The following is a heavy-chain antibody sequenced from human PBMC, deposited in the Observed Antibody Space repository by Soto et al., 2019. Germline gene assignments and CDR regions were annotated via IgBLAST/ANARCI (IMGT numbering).Heavy chain of an antibody. J-gene: IGHJ6*03. D-gene: IGHD3-16*01. CDR2: IYYSGST. CDR3: ARHMIPYYYYMDV. CDR1: GGSISSYY. V-gene: IGHV4-59*08. Sequence: SETLSLTCTVSGGSISSYYWSWIRQPPGKGLEWIGYIYYSGSTNYNPSLKSLVTISVDTSKNQFSLKLSSVTAADTAVYYCARHMIPYYYYMDVWGKGTTVTVSS.